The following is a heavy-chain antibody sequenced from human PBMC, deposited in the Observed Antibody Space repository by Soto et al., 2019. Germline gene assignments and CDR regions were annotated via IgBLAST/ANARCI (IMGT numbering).Heavy chain of an antibody. V-gene: IGHV1-18*04. CDR1: GYTFSKYD. Sequence: ASVKFSCTASGYTFSKYDVSWVRQAPGQGLEWLGLISPNSGRASYSEKFQGRVPMSTDTPTTTAYLELRSLRSDDTAVYYCVRKYFDFWTDYPDFDYWGQGTLVTVSS. D-gene: IGHD3-3*01. CDR3: VRKYFDFWTDYPDFDY. CDR2: ISPNSGRA. J-gene: IGHJ4*02.